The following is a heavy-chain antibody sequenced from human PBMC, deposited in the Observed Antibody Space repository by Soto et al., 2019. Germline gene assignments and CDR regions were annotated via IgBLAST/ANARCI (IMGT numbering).Heavy chain of an antibody. D-gene: IGHD6-13*01. J-gene: IGHJ5*02. CDR1: GFSFSDYY. V-gene: IGHV3-11*01. Sequence: PGGSLRLSCAASGFSFSDYYMSWIRQAPGKGLEWVSYISSSGSTIYYADSVKGRFTISRDNAKNSLYLQMNSLRAEDTAVYYCARKSSSWWNWFDPWGQGTLVTVS. CDR2: ISSSGSTI. CDR3: ARKSSSWWNWFDP.